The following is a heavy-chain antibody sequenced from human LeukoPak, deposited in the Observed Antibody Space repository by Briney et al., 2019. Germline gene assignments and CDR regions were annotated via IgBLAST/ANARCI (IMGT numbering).Heavy chain of an antibody. CDR1: GFTFSSYS. D-gene: IGHD6-19*01. CDR2: ISSSSSTI. Sequence: SGGSLRLSCAASGFTFSSYSMNWVRQAPGKGLEWISYISSSSSTIYYTDSVKGRFTISRDHAKNSLYLPMNSLRDEDTALYYCARVPYSTGAFDYWGQGTLVTVSS. V-gene: IGHV3-48*02. J-gene: IGHJ4*02. CDR3: ARVPYSTGAFDY.